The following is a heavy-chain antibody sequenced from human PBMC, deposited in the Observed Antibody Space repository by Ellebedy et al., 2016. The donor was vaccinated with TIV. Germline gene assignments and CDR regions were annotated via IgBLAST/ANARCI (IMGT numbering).Heavy chain of an antibody. Sequence: GESLKISCAASGFTFSSYAMSWVRQAPGKGLEWVAAISTSGGSTYYADSVKGRFTVSRDNPKNTLYLQMNSLRAEDTAVYYCVRGAGSYHFDYWGQGTLVTV. CDR3: VRGAGSYHFDY. V-gene: IGHV3-23*01. CDR1: GFTFSSYA. CDR2: ISTSGGST. J-gene: IGHJ4*02. D-gene: IGHD1-26*01.